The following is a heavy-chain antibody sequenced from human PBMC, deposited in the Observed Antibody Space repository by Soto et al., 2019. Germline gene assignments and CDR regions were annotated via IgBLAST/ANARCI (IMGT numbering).Heavy chain of an antibody. D-gene: IGHD4-17*01. V-gene: IGHV3-33*01. Sequence: GGSLRLSCAASGFTFSSYGMHWVRQAPGKGLEWVAVIWYDGSNKYYADSVKGRFTISRDNSKNTLYLQMNSLGAEDTAVYYCAREVVAKKHTAVMYYGMDVWGQGTTVTVSS. J-gene: IGHJ6*02. CDR3: AREVVAKKHTAVMYYGMDV. CDR2: IWYDGSNK. CDR1: GFTFSSYG.